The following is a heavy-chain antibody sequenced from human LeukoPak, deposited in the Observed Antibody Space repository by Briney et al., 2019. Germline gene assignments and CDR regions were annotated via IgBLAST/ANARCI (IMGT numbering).Heavy chain of an antibody. CDR1: GFTFSSYG. J-gene: IGHJ6*04. CDR3: AREGYSSSWYWGDSYYYGMDV. V-gene: IGHV3-30*03. Sequence: PGGSLRLSCAASGFTFSSYGMHWVRQAPGKGLEWVAGISYDGSNKYYADSVKGRFTISRDNSKNTLYLQMNSLRAEDTAVYYCAREGYSSSWYWGDSYYYGMDVWGKGTTVTVSS. CDR2: ISYDGSNK. D-gene: IGHD6-13*01.